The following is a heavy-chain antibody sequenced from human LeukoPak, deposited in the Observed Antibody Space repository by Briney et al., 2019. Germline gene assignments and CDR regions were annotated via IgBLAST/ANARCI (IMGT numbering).Heavy chain of an antibody. CDR3: AKALFGGRHRQGDFDY. V-gene: IGHV3-30*02. D-gene: IGHD3-3*01. J-gene: IGHJ4*02. CDR1: GFTFSKFA. CDR2: IGHDGNTK. Sequence: GGSLRLSCVASGFTFSKFAMHWVRQAPVKGLEWVTFIGHDGNTKYYADSVKGRFTISRDNSKNTLYLQMNSLRPEDAAVYYCAKALFGGRHRQGDFDYWGQGTLVTVSS.